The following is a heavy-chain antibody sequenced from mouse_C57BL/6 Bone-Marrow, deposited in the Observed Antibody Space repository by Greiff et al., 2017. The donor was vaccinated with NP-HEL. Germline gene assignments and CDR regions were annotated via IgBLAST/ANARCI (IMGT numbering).Heavy chain of an antibody. V-gene: IGHV1-61*01. D-gene: IGHD3-2*02. CDR1: GYTFTSYW. CDR2: IYPSDSET. J-gene: IGHJ2*01. CDR3: ARQLRLLYYFDY. Sequence: VQLQQPGAELVRPGSSVKLSCKASGYTFTSYWMDWVKQRPGQGLEWIGNIYPSDSETHYNQKFKDKATLTVDKSSSTAYMQLSSLTSEDSAVYYCARQLRLLYYFDYWGKGTTLTVSS.